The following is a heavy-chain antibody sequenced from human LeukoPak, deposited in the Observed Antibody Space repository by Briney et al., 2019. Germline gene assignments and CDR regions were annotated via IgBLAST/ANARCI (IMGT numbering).Heavy chain of an antibody. CDR3: AGDTRGFDY. CDR2: IHYTGGT. Sequence: RSSETLSLTCSVSGGSISNYYWNWIRQPPGKGLEWIGCIHYTGGTNYNPSLMSRVTILIDTSKSQFSLKLSSVTAADTAVYYCAGDTRGFDYWGQGTLVTVSS. V-gene: IGHV4-59*01. CDR1: GGSISNYY. J-gene: IGHJ4*02. D-gene: IGHD3-10*01.